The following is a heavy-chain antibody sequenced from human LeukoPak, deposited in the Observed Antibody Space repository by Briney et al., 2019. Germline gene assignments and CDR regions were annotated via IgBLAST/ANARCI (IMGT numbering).Heavy chain of an antibody. J-gene: IGHJ6*03. D-gene: IGHD6-13*01. CDR2: IKQDGSEK. CDR3: ARDKTEKTGIAAAGTPSGFSMDV. Sequence: SGGSLRLSCAASGFTFSSYAMHWVRQAPGKGLEWVANIKQDGSEKYYVDSAKGRFTISRDNAKNSLYLQMNSLRAEDTAVYYCARDKTEKTGIAAAGTPSGFSMDVWGKGTTVTVSS. V-gene: IGHV3-7*01. CDR1: GFTFSSYA.